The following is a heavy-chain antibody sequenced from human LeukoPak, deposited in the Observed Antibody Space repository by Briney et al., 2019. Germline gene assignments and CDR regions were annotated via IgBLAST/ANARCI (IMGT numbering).Heavy chain of an antibody. J-gene: IGHJ4*02. CDR2: INHSGST. CDR3: ARDHYAGGFDY. Sequence: KPSETLSLTCAVYSESFSGYYWSWIRQPPGKGLEWIGEINHSGSTNYNPSLKSRVTISVDTSKNQFSLKLSSVTAADTAVYYCARDHYAGGFDYWGQGTLVTVSS. CDR1: SESFSGYY. D-gene: IGHD3-16*01. V-gene: IGHV4-34*01.